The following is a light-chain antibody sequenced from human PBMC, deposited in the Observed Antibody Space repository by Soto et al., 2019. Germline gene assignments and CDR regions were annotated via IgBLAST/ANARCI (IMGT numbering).Light chain of an antibody. V-gene: IGKV3-20*01. CDR1: QSVNSNY. Sequence: EIVLTQSPGTLSLSPGDRATLSCRASQSVNSNYLAWYQRKPGQAPRLLIYVASNRATDIPYRFSAIGSGTDFALTITRLEAEDFAVYYCQQYDSTPPTFGEGTTVEVK. J-gene: IGKJ1*01. CDR2: VAS. CDR3: QQYDSTPPT.